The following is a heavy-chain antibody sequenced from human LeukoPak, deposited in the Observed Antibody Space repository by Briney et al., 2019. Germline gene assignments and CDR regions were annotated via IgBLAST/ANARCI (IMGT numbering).Heavy chain of an antibody. Sequence: GGSLRLSCAASGFTFSSYAMSWVRQAPGKGLEWVSAISGSGGSTYYADSVKGRFTISRDNSKNTLYLRMNSLRAEDTAVYYCARGRRITIFGVVSRGYWFDPWGQGTLVTVSS. CDR3: ARGRRITIFGVVSRGYWFDP. V-gene: IGHV3-23*01. CDR2: ISGSGGST. J-gene: IGHJ5*02. D-gene: IGHD3-3*01. CDR1: GFTFSSYA.